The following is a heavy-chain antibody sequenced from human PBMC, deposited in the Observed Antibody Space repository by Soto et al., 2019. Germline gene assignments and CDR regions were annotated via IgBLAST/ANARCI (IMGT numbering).Heavy chain of an antibody. CDR3: ARDHCSSTSCYSKNFDY. D-gene: IGHD2-2*01. V-gene: IGHV1-18*04. CDR1: GCTFTSYG. CDR2: ISAYNGNT. Sequence: ASVKVSCKASGCTFTSYGISWVRQAPGQGLEWMGWISAYNGNTNYAQKLQGRVTMTTDTSTSTAYMELRSLRSDDTAVYYCARDHCSSTSCYSKNFDYWGQGTIVTVYS. J-gene: IGHJ4*02.